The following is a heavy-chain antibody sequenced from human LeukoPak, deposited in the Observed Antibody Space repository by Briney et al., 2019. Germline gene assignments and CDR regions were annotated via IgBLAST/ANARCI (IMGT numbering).Heavy chain of an antibody. Sequence: PGGSLRLSCAASGFTFSSYWMSWVRRAPGKGLEWVANIKQDGSEKYYVDSVKGRFTISRDNARNSLYLQMNSLRAEDTAVYYCARDPRLVRTYSDYYYMDVWGKGTTVTVSS. CDR3: ARDPRLVRTYSDYYYMDV. CDR1: GFTFSSYW. D-gene: IGHD4-23*01. V-gene: IGHV3-7*01. J-gene: IGHJ6*03. CDR2: IKQDGSEK.